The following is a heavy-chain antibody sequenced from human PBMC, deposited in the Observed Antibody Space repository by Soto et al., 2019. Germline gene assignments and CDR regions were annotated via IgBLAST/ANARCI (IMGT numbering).Heavy chain of an antibody. D-gene: IGHD5-12*01. V-gene: IGHV1-18*01. J-gene: IGHJ5*02. CDR1: GYTFFTYD. CDR3: ARHHGPTTSENWFDP. CDR2: ISTYSGDT. Sequence: QVHLVQSGVEVKTPGASVKVSCQASGYTFFTYDISWVRQAPGQGLEGMGWISTYSGDTMYAQKFQGSVTMTTDTSPTPAYLELRSLRSDDTAVYYCARHHGPTTSENWFDPWGQGTLVTVSS.